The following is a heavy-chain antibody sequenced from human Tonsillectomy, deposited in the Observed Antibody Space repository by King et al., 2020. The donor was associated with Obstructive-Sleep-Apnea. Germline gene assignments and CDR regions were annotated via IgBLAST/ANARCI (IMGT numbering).Heavy chain of an antibody. CDR3: AKGSGSFDY. D-gene: IGHD1-26*01. CDR1: GFTFSSYG. CDR2: ISYDGSNK. J-gene: IGHJ4*02. Sequence: VQLVESGGGVVQPGRSLRLSCAASGFTFSSYGMHWVRQAPGKGLEWVAVISYDGSNKYYADSVKGRFTISRDNSKNTLYLQMNSLRAEDTAVYYCAKGSGSFDYWGQGTLVTVSS. V-gene: IGHV3-30*18.